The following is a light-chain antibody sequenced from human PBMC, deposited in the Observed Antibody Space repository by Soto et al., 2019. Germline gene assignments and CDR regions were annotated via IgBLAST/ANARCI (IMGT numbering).Light chain of an antibody. J-gene: IGLJ2*01. CDR3: YLYYVDSVI. CDR2: DTS. Sequence: QAVVTQEHSLTVSAGGTVTLNCGSSTGAVTSGHYPYWFQQKPGQAPTTLIYDTSNKHSWTPARFSGSLVGGKAALTLSGARPEDEAKYYCYLYYVDSVIFGGGTKVTVL. CDR1: TGAVTSGHY. V-gene: IGLV7-46*01.